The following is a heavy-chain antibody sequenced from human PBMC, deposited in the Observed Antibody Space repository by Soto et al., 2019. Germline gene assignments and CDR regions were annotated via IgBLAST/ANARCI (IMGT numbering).Heavy chain of an antibody. Sequence: GASVKVSCKASGYTFTSYAMHCVRQAPGQSLEWMGWINAGNGNTKYSQRFQGRVTITRDTSASTAYMDLSSLRSEDTAVYYCARGIAVPVDPDYWGQGTLVTVSS. CDR2: INAGNGNT. CDR3: ARGIAVPVDPDY. D-gene: IGHD6-19*01. V-gene: IGHV1-3*01. CDR1: GYTFTSYA. J-gene: IGHJ4*02.